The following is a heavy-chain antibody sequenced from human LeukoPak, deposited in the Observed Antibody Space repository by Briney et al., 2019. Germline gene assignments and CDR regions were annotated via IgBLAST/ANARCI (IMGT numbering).Heavy chain of an antibody. Sequence: PSETLSLTCTVSGGSVSKYYWSWIRRPPGKGLEWIGCIYYSGSTNYNPSLKSRVTISVDTSNNQFSLKLSSVTAADTAVYYCARDARIPGIAAAVPDLWGRGTLVTVSS. V-gene: IGHV4-59*02. J-gene: IGHJ2*01. CDR1: GGSVSKYY. CDR2: IYYSGST. D-gene: IGHD6-13*01. CDR3: ARDARIPGIAAAVPDL.